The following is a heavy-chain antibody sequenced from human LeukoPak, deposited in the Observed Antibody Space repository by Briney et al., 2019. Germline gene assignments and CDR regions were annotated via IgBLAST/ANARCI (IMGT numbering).Heavy chain of an antibody. V-gene: IGHV4-59*01. J-gene: IGHJ3*02. CDR1: GGSISSYY. CDR2: IYYSGST. Sequence: SETLSLTCTAPGGSISSYYWTWIRQPPGKGLEWIGYIYYSGSTNYNPSLKSRVTISVDTSKNQFSLKLSSVTAADTAVYYCARASQLLSNAFDIWGQGAMVTVSS. D-gene: IGHD3-10*01. CDR3: ARASQLLSNAFDI.